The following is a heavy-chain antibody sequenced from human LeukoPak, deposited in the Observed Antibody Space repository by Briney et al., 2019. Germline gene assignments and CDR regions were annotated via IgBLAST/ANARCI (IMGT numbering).Heavy chain of an antibody. CDR2: MYNSGST. J-gene: IGHJ4*02. CDR3: ARGIESYGDYGY. V-gene: IGHV4-59*01. CDR1: GGSISGSY. Sequence: SETLSLTCTVSGGSISGSYWSWIRQPPGKGLEWIAYMYNSGSTNYNPSLKSRVTISIDTSKNQFSLKLSPLNAADAAIYYCARGIESYGDYGYWRQGIRATVSS. D-gene: IGHD4-17*01.